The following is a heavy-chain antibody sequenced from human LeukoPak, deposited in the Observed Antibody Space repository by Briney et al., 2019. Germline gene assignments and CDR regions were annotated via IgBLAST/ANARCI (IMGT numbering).Heavy chain of an antibody. V-gene: IGHV3-15*01. CDR2: IKSKTDGGTT. D-gene: IGHD3-10*01. CDR3: TTDYGSGSPIDY. CDR1: GFTFSNAW. J-gene: IGHJ4*02. Sequence: GGSLRLSCAASGFTFSNAWMSWVRQAPGKGLEWVGRIKSKTDGGTTDYAAPVKGIFTISRDDSKNTLYLQMNSLKTEDTAVYYCTTDYGSGSPIDYWGQGTLVTVSS.